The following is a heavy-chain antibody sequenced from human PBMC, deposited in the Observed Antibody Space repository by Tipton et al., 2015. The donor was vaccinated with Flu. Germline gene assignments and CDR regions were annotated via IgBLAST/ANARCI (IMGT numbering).Heavy chain of an antibody. CDR2: VHQTGST. J-gene: IGHJ4*02. Sequence: TLSLTCSVSGDSIGSRYFWGWIRQPPGKGLEWIGNVHQTGSTYYNPSLRSRVTIAVDRPKNQFSLRLTSVTAADTAVYYCARDEYPYYVLSGYFDYWGRGTLVTVSS. V-gene: IGHV4-38-2*02. D-gene: IGHD3-16*01. CDR1: GDSIGSRYF. CDR3: ARDEYPYYVLSGYFDY.